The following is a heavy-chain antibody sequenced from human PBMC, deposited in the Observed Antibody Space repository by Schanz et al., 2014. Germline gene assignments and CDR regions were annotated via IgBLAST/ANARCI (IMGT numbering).Heavy chain of an antibody. Sequence: AQLLESGGGLVKPGGSLRLSCAASGFTFSDYYMSWIRQAPGKGLEWVSYISNSGTTIYYADSVKGRFTISRDNAKNSLFLQMNSLRAEDTAVYYCAGGEYQLLYGNWGQGTLVTVSS. J-gene: IGHJ4*02. D-gene: IGHD2-2*02. CDR3: AGGEYQLLYGN. CDR1: GFTFSDYY. V-gene: IGHV3-11*04. CDR2: ISNSGTTI.